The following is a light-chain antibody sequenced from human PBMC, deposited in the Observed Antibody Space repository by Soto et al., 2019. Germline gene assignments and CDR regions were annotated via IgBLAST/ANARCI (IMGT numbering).Light chain of an antibody. CDR1: QSVSSSY. Sequence: EIVLTQSPGTLSLSPGERATLSCRASQSVSSSYLAWYQQKAGQAPRLLIYGASTRATGIPARFSGSGSGTEFTLTISGLQSEDFAVYYCQQYSIWRTFGQGTKLDIK. J-gene: IGKJ1*01. V-gene: IGKV3-15*01. CDR2: GAS. CDR3: QQYSIWRT.